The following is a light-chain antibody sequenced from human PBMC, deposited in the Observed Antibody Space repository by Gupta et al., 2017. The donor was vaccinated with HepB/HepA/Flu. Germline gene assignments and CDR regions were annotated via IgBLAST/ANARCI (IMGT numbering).Light chain of an antibody. CDR3: GTWDSSLSALV. CDR1: SSNIGNNY. CDR2: EKN. J-gene: IGLJ3*02. V-gene: IGLV1-51*02. Sequence: HSVFMQPPSLSAAPGHKVTISCSGSSSNIGNNYVSWYQHGPGTAPKVISYEKNKRPSGIPDRFSGSKSVTSATLGITGLQTGDEADYYCGTWDSSLSALVFGGGTKRTVL.